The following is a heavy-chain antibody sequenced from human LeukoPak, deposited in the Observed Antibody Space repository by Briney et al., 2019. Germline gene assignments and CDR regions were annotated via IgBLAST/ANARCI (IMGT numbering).Heavy chain of an antibody. J-gene: IGHJ4*02. Sequence: GGSLRLSCAASGFTFSSYAMHWVRQAPGKGLEWVAVISYDGSNKYYADSVKGRYTISRDNSKNTLYLQMNSLRAEDTAVYYCARDGRVYSSGWYFDYWGQGTLVTVSS. V-gene: IGHV3-30-3*01. CDR1: GFTFSSYA. D-gene: IGHD6-19*01. CDR2: ISYDGSNK. CDR3: ARDGRVYSSGWYFDY.